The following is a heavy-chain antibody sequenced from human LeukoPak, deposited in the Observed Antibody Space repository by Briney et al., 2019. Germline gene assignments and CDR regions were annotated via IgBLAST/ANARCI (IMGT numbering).Heavy chain of an antibody. CDR2: INPNSGGT. CDR3: ARVPPYYYDSSGYDRVGWYFDY. CDR1: GYTFTGYY. Sequence: GASVKVSCKASGYTFTGYYIHWVRQAPGQGLEWMGQINPNSGGTNYAQKFQGRVTMTRDTSISTAYMELSSLRSDDTAVYYCARVPPYYYDSSGYDRVGWYFDYWGQGTLVTVSS. D-gene: IGHD3-22*01. J-gene: IGHJ4*02. V-gene: IGHV1-2*06.